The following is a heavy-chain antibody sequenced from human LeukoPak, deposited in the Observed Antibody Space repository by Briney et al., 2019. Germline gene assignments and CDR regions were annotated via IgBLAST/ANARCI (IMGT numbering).Heavy chain of an antibody. J-gene: IGHJ4*02. CDR3: ARGGLTIAEATTSWYLDY. D-gene: IGHD1-26*01. CDR1: GFTFSSYS. V-gene: IGHV3-30-3*01. Sequence: GGSLRLSCAASGFTFSSYSMHWVRQGPGKGLEWVAIISSDGSDKYYADSVQGRFTISRDNSKNTLYLQMNSLRGEDTAVYYCARGGLTIAEATTSWYLDYWGQGTLVTVSS. CDR2: ISSDGSDK.